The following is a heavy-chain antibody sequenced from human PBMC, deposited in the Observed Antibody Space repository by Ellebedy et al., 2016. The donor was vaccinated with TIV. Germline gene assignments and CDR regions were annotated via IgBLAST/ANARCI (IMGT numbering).Heavy chain of an antibody. V-gene: IGHV4-59*01. CDR1: GGSISSYY. CDR2: INNTGST. D-gene: IGHD3-10*01. Sequence: MPSEILSLTCTVSGGSISSYYWIWIRQSPGKGLEWIGEINNTGSTKYNPSLSSRVTISVDTSRKEISLKVNSVTAADTAVYYCARDPLGFGSVEKYGMDVWGQGTTVSVSS. CDR3: ARDPLGFGSVEKYGMDV. J-gene: IGHJ6*02.